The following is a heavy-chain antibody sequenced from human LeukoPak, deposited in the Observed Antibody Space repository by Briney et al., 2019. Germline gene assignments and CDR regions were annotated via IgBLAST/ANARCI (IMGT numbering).Heavy chain of an antibody. V-gene: IGHV3-48*04. CDR1: GFTFSSYS. J-gene: IGHJ4*02. D-gene: IGHD6-19*01. CDR3: ARGNSGWYLRPDY. CDR2: ISSSSSTI. Sequence: GGSLRLSCAASGFTFSSYSMNWVRQAPGKGLEWVSYISSSSSTIYYADSVKGRFTISRDNAKNSLYLQMNSLRAEDTAVYYCARGNSGWYLRPDYWGQGTLVTVSS.